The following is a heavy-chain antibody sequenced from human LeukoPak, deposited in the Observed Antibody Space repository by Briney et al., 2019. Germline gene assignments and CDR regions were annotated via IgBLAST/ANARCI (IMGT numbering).Heavy chain of an antibody. D-gene: IGHD5-18*01. Sequence: GESLKISCKTSGYTFTNYWIGWVRQAPGQGLEWMGWISAYNGNTNYAQKLQGRVTMTTDTSTSTAYMELRSLRSDDTAVYYCARESKPVDTAMFDYWGQGTLVTVSS. V-gene: IGHV1-18*04. CDR2: ISAYNGNT. CDR1: GYTFTNYW. J-gene: IGHJ4*02. CDR3: ARESKPVDTAMFDY.